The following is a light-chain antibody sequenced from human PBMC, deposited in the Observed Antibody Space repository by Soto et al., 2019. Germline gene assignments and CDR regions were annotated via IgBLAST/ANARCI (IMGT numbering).Light chain of an antibody. J-gene: IGLJ1*01. Sequence: QSVLTQPASVSGSPGQSITISCTGTSSDIGAYNYVSWYQQHPGKAPKVTIYDVNIRPSGVSDRFSGSKSGNTASLTVSGLQAEDEADYYCSSYAGSNNLGVFGTGTKVTVL. CDR2: DVN. CDR3: SSYAGSNNLGV. CDR1: SSDIGAYNY. V-gene: IGLV2-14*03.